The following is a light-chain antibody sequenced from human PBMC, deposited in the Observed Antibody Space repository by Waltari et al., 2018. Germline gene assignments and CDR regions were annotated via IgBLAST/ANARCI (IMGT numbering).Light chain of an antibody. CDR3: QQYNNWPPLT. J-gene: IGKJ4*01. CDR2: EAS. Sequence: EIVMMQSPATLSVSPGESATLSCRASQSVSRNLAWYQQKPGQAPRLLIYEASTRATGIPARFSGSGSGTEFTLTISSLQSEDFAVYHCQQYNNWPPLTFGGGTKVEIK. V-gene: IGKV3-15*01. CDR1: QSVSRN.